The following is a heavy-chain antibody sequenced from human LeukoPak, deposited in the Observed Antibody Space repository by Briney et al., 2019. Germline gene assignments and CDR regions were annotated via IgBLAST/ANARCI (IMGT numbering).Heavy chain of an antibody. CDR1: GFTFSNAW. CDR2: IWFDGSNK. J-gene: IGHJ4*02. Sequence: PGGSLRLSCAASGFTFSNAWMTWVRQAPGKGLEWVAVIWFDGSNKYYTDSVKGRFTISRDNSKNTLYLQMNSLRAEDTAVYYCARDLGAVAGNFDYWGQGTLVTVSS. CDR3: ARDLGAVAGNFDY. D-gene: IGHD6-19*01. V-gene: IGHV3-33*08.